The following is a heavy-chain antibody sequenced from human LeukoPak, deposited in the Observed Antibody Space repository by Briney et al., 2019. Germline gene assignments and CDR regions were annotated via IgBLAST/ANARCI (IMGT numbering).Heavy chain of an antibody. CDR3: ARGLLWFGGNFDY. Sequence: GGSLRLSCAASGFTVSSNYMSWVRQAPGKGLEWVSVIYSGGSTYYADSVKGRFTISRDNSKNTLYLQMNSLRAEDTAVYYCARGLLWFGGNFDYWGQGTLVTVSS. CDR2: IYSGGST. J-gene: IGHJ4*02. D-gene: IGHD3-10*01. V-gene: IGHV3-53*01. CDR1: GFTVSSNY.